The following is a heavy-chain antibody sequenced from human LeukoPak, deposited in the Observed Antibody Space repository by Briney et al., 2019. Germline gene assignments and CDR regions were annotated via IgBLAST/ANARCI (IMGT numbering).Heavy chain of an antibody. CDR2: ISGSGGST. V-gene: IGHV3-23*01. Sequence: PGGSLRLSCAASGFTFSSYAMSWVRQAPGKGLEWVSAISGSGGSTYYADSVKGRFTISRDDSKNTLYLQMNSLRAEDTAVYYCARAYGDYVPFDYWGQGTLVTVSS. D-gene: IGHD4-17*01. CDR1: GFTFSSYA. J-gene: IGHJ4*02. CDR3: ARAYGDYVPFDY.